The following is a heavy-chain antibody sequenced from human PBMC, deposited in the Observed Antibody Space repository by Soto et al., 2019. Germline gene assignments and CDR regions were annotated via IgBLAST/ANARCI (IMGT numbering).Heavy chain of an antibody. Sequence: ASLKVSCKASGYTFTGYYMRCVRQAPGQGLEWMGWINPDSGGTNYAQKFQGRVTMTRDTSISTAYMELSRLRSDDTAVYYCAREDPNWFDPWGQGTLVTVS. J-gene: IGHJ5*02. CDR3: AREDPNWFDP. V-gene: IGHV1-2*02. CDR2: INPDSGGT. CDR1: GYTFTGYY.